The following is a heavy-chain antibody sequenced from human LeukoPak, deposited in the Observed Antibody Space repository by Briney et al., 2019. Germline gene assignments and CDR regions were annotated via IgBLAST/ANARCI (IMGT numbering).Heavy chain of an antibody. CDR2: ISSSSSTI. CDR3: ARDPGYCSGGSCPLDYYYGMDV. D-gene: IGHD2-15*01. CDR1: GFTFSSYA. V-gene: IGHV3-48*02. J-gene: IGHJ6*02. Sequence: QAGGSLRLSCAASGFTFSSYAMSWVRQAPGKGLEWVSYISSSSSTIYYADSVKGRFTISRDNAKNSLYLQTNSLRDEDTAVYYCARDPGYCSGGSCPLDYYYGMDVWGQGTTVTVSS.